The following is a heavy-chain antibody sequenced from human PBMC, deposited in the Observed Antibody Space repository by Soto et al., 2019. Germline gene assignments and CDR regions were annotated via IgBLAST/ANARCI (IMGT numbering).Heavy chain of an antibody. CDR3: NGIGDYYYGMDV. V-gene: IGHV3-23*01. CDR2: ISGSGGST. D-gene: IGHD3-16*01. Sequence: GGSLRLSCAASGFTFSSYAMSWVRQAPGKGLEWVSAISGSGGSTYYADSVKGRFTISRDNSKNTLYLQMNSLRAEDTAVYYCNGIGDYYYGMDVWGQGTTVTVSS. J-gene: IGHJ6*02. CDR1: GFTFSSYA.